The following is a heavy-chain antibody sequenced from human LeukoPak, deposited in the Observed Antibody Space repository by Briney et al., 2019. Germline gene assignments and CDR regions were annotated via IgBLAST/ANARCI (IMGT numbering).Heavy chain of an antibody. Sequence: SETLSLTCTVSGYSISSGYYWGWIRQPPGKGLEWIGSIYHSGSTYYNPSLKSRVTISVDTSKNQFSLKLSSVTAADTAVYYCASLTMVVTPPDYWGQGTLVTVSS. CDR2: IYHSGST. V-gene: IGHV4-38-2*02. CDR3: ASLTMVVTPPDY. CDR1: GYSISSGYY. D-gene: IGHD4-23*01. J-gene: IGHJ4*02.